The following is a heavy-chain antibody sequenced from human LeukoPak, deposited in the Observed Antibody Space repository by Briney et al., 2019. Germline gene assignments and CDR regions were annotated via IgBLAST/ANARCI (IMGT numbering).Heavy chain of an antibody. CDR2: ISANAKSA. D-gene: IGHD6-25*01. V-gene: IGHV3-23*01. J-gene: IGHJ5*01. Sequence: GGSLTLSCAASGFTFSNYAMSWVRQAPGKGLEWVSPISANAKSAYYADSVKGRFTISRDNSKNTLYLQMNSLRAEDTAVYYCAKARAAGSGAADSWGQGTLVTVSS. CDR3: AKARAAGSGAADS. CDR1: GFTFSNYA.